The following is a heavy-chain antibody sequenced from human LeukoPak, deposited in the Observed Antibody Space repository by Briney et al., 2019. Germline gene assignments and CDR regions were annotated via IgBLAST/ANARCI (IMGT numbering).Heavy chain of an antibody. CDR3: ARDLDDYNGLPPFFQH. J-gene: IGHJ1*01. V-gene: IGHV3-23*01. CDR1: GFTFSNYA. D-gene: IGHD5-24*01. Sequence: GGSLRLSCAASGFTFSNYAMSWVRQAPGKGLEWVSAISGGGSTTYSADSVKGRFTISRDNSKNTLYLQMNSLRAEDTAVYYCARDLDDYNGLPPFFQHWGQGTLVTVSS. CDR2: ISGGGSTT.